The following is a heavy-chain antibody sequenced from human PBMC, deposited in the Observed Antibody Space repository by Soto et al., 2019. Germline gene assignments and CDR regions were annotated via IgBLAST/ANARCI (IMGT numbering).Heavy chain of an antibody. Sequence: GASVKVSCKASGYIFVNYGIAWVRQAPRQGLEWMGWISPYTGNTHSASKVQGRLTMTTDTSTSTAYMDLGSLTSDDTAVYYCAYSSGWFDAFDIWGQGTTVTVSS. CDR2: ISPYTGNT. CDR3: AYSSGWFDAFDI. D-gene: IGHD6-19*01. V-gene: IGHV1-18*01. J-gene: IGHJ3*02. CDR1: GYIFVNYG.